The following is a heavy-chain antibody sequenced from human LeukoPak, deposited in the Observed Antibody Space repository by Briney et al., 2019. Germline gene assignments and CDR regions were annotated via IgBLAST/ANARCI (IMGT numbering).Heavy chain of an antibody. CDR3: ARDGYDFWSGIDY. J-gene: IGHJ4*02. Sequence: GGSLRLSCAASGFSFSKDWMSWVRQAPGKGLEWVGRIKSKADGGTTDYAAPVNGRFTISRDDSKNMLYLQMNSLRAEDTAVYYCARDGYDFWSGIDYWGQGTLVTVSS. V-gene: IGHV3-15*01. D-gene: IGHD3-3*01. CDR2: IKSKADGGTT. CDR1: GFSFSKDW.